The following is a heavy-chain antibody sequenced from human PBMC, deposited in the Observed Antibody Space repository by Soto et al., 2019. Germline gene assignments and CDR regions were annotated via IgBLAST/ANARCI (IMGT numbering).Heavy chain of an antibody. CDR1: EYTFTNYD. V-gene: IGHV1-8*01. CDR3: ARRPYYYDSSGYYYFDY. CDR2: MNPDSGNT. Sequence: GASVKVSCKASEYTFTNYDIHWVRQAAGQGLEWMGWMNPDSGNTGYAQKFQGRVTMTRNISISTAYMELSSLRSEDTAVYYCARRPYYYDSSGYYYFDYWGQGTLVTVSS. D-gene: IGHD3-22*01. J-gene: IGHJ4*02.